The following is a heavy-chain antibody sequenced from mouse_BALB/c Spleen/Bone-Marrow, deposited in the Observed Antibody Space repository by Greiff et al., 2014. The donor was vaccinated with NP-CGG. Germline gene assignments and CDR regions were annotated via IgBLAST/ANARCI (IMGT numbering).Heavy chain of an antibody. D-gene: IGHD2-14*01. J-gene: IGHJ4*01. CDR3: ARTYRPFALDY. V-gene: IGHV5-4*02. Sequence: EVKLVESGGGLVKPGGSLKLSCAASGFTFSDYYMYWVRQTPEKRLEWVATISDGGSYTDYPGSVKGRFTASRDNAKNNLYLQMSSLKSEDTAMYFCARTYRPFALDYWGQGTSVTVSS. CDR1: GFTFSDYY. CDR2: ISDGGSYT.